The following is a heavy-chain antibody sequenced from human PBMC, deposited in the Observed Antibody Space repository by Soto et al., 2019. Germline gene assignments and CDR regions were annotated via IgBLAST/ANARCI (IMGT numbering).Heavy chain of an antibody. Sequence: AETLSLTCAVYGGSFSGYYWSWIRQPPGKGLEWIGEINHSGSTNYNPSLKSRVTISVDKSKNQFSLKLSSVTAADTAVYYCARVSGSYYYGMDVWGQGTTVTVS. D-gene: IGHD1-26*01. CDR1: GGSFSGYY. J-gene: IGHJ6*02. CDR2: INHSGST. V-gene: IGHV4-34*01. CDR3: ARVSGSYYYGMDV.